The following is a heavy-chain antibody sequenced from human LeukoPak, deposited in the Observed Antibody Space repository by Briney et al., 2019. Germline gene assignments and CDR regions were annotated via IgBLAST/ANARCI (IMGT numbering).Heavy chain of an antibody. Sequence: SETLSLTCTVSGGSISSSSYYWGWIRQPPGKGLEWIGSIYYSGSTYYNPSLKSRVTISVDTSKNQFSLKLSSVTAADTAVYYCARVLGGAVAWRPPRLGFDYWGQGTLVTVSS. V-gene: IGHV4-39*01. CDR2: IYYSGST. J-gene: IGHJ4*02. D-gene: IGHD6-19*01. CDR3: ARVLGGAVAWRPPRLGFDY. CDR1: GGSISSSSYY.